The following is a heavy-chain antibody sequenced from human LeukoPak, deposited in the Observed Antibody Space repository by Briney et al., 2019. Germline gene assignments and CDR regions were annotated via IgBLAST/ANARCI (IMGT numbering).Heavy chain of an antibody. D-gene: IGHD5-24*01. V-gene: IGHV1-69*04. Sequence: RASVKVSRKASGGTFSSYAISWVRQAPGQGLEWMGRIIPIFGIANYAQKFQGRVTITADKSTSTAYMELSSLRSEDTAVYYCAREGGDGYNSYYFDYWGQGTLVTVSS. J-gene: IGHJ4*02. CDR3: AREGGDGYNSYYFDY. CDR1: GGTFSSYA. CDR2: IIPIFGIA.